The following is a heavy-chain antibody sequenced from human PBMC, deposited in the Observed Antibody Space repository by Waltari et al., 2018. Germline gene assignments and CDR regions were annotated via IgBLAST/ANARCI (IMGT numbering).Heavy chain of an antibody. Sequence: VQLQEAGQGLGKPAETLPLPCPVHGGSLRSYYGTWVPPPAGKGLEWIGRIYTSGSTNYNPSLKSRVTMSVDTSKNQFSLKRSSVTAADTAVYYCARESIAARRQNWFDPWGQGTLVTVSS. J-gene: IGHJ5*02. CDR3: ARESIAARRQNWFDP. V-gene: IGHV4-4*07. CDR2: IYTSGST. CDR1: GGSLRSYY. D-gene: IGHD6-6*01.